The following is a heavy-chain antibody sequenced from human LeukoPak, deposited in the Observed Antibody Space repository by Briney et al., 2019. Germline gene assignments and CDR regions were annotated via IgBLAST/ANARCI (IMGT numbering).Heavy chain of an antibody. D-gene: IGHD1-26*01. V-gene: IGHV3-21*01. Sequence: GGSLRLSCAASGFTFSTYNMNWVRQAPGKGLEWVSSISSSSNYIYYADSVKGRFAISRDNAKNSLYLQMNSLRAEDTDVYYCARDVGASAPDAFDIWGQGTMVTVSS. CDR3: ARDVGASAPDAFDI. CDR2: ISSSSNYI. J-gene: IGHJ3*02. CDR1: GFTFSTYN.